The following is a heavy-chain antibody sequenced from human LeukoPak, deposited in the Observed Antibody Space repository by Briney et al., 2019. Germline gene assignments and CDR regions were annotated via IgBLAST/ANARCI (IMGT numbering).Heavy chain of an antibody. J-gene: IGHJ3*02. CDR1: GYTFSSYD. CDR2: MNPNSDST. Sequence: ASVKVSCKASGYTFSSYDINWVRQASGQGLEWMGWMNPNSDSTGYSQKFQGRLTFTWNKSINTAYMELSSLRSEDTAVYYCASFRIAVAVRAFDIWGQGTMVTVSS. CDR3: ASFRIAVAVRAFDI. V-gene: IGHV1-8*03. D-gene: IGHD6-19*01.